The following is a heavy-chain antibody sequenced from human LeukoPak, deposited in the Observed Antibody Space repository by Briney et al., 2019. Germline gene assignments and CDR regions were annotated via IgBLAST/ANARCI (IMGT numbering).Heavy chain of an antibody. J-gene: IGHJ4*02. V-gene: IGHV3-48*02. CDR3: ARSDLRSLELLDY. D-gene: IGHD3-3*01. Sequence: PGGSLRLSCAASGFTFSGYSMNWVRQAPGKGLEWVSYISSSSNKIYYADSVKGRFITSRDNAKNSLYLQMNSLRDEDTAVYYCARSDLRSLELLDYWGQGTLVTVSS. CDR2: ISSSSNKI. CDR1: GFTFSGYS.